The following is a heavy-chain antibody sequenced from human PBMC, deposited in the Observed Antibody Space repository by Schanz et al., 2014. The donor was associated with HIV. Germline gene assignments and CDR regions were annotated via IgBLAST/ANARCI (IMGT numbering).Heavy chain of an antibody. J-gene: IGHJ6*02. D-gene: IGHD3-3*01. V-gene: IGHV3-30-3*01. CDR1: RFTFGDYA. CDR2: ISYDGTKK. Sequence: VQLVESGGGLVKPGRSLRLSCAASRFTFGDYAMSWVRQAPGKGLEWVAVISYDGTKKHYADSVKGRFTISRDNSKNSLSLLIKSLRAEDAAVYFCTRGRFLERGGMDVWGQGTAVTVSS. CDR3: TRGRFLERGGMDV.